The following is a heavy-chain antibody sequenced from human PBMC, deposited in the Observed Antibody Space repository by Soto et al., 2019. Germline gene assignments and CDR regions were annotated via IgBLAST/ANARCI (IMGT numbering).Heavy chain of an antibody. CDR2: ISAAGDP. J-gene: IGHJ6*02. Sequence: EVQLVESEGGLVQPGGSLRLSCEASGFTFRNYDMHWVRQGTGKGLEWVSGISAAGDPDYADSVEGRFTISRENAQNSFFLQMNSLRVGDTAVYYCARTDRDFYGLDVWAQGTTVIVSS. CDR3: ARTDRDFYGLDV. V-gene: IGHV3-13*05. CDR1: GFTFRNYD.